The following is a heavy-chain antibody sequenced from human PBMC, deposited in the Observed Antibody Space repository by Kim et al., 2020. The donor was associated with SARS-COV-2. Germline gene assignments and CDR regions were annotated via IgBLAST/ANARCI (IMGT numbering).Heavy chain of an antibody. J-gene: IGHJ5*02. CDR3: ARVRGKRGSGSYHKTLPAPRTSLDP. CDR1: GGSFSGYY. Sequence: SETLSLTCAVYGGSFSGYYWSWIRQPPGKGLEWIGEINHSGSTNYNPSLKSRVTISVDTSKNQFSLKLSSVTAADTAVYYCARVRGKRGSGSYHKTLPAPRTSLDPWGQGTLVTVSS. D-gene: IGHD3-10*01. CDR2: INHSGST. V-gene: IGHV4-34*01.